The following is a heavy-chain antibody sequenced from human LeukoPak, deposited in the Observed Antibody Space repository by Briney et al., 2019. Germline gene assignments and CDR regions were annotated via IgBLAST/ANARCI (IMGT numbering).Heavy chain of an antibody. CDR1: GGSISSYY. Sequence: SETLSLTCTVSGGSISSYYWSWIRQPPGKRLEWIGYISYSGSTNFNPSLKSRVTISVDTSKNQFSLKLSSVTAADTAVYYCAREGTAGTNLNWFDPWGQGTLVTVPS. J-gene: IGHJ5*02. V-gene: IGHV4-59*01. CDR3: AREGTAGTNLNWFDP. D-gene: IGHD1-1*01. CDR2: ISYSGST.